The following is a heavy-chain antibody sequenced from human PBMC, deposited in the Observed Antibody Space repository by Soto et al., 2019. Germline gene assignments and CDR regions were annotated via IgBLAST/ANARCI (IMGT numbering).Heavy chain of an antibody. Sequence: CVISGDSVSSNSAAWSWIRQSPSRGLEWLGRTYYRSKWYNDFAVSVKSRITITADTSKNQFSLQLSSVTPEDTAVYYCARDTPPRSGWYYFDSWGQGTLVTVS. D-gene: IGHD6-19*01. J-gene: IGHJ4*02. CDR2: TYYRSKWYN. CDR3: ARDTPPRSGWYYFDS. CDR1: GDSVSSNSAA. V-gene: IGHV6-1*01.